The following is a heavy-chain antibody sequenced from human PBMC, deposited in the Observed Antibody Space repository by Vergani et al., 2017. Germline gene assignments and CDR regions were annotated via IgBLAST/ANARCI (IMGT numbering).Heavy chain of an antibody. CDR2: ISGSGGST. Sequence: EVQLLESGGGLVQPGGSLRLSCAASGFTFSSYAMSWVRQAPGKGLEWVSAISGSGGSTYYADAVKGRFTISRDNSKNTLYLQMNSLIAEDTAVYYCAKDSEDIVLMVLIDYWGQGSLVTVSS. CDR1: GFTFSSYA. CDR3: AKDSEDIVLMVLIDY. D-gene: IGHD2-8*01. V-gene: IGHV3-23*01. J-gene: IGHJ4*02.